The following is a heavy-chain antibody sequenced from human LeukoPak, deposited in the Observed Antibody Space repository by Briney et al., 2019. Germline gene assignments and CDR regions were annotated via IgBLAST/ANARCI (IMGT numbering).Heavy chain of an antibody. Sequence: SETLSLTCTVSGGSISSGSYCWSWIRQPPGKGLEWIGEINHSGSTNYNPSLKSRVTISVDTSKDQFSLKLSSVTAADTAVYYCASACGGDCYGTWDWFDPWGQGTLVTVSS. CDR1: GGSISSGSYC. CDR3: ASACGGDCYGTWDWFDP. V-gene: IGHV4-39*07. D-gene: IGHD2-21*02. CDR2: INHSGST. J-gene: IGHJ5*02.